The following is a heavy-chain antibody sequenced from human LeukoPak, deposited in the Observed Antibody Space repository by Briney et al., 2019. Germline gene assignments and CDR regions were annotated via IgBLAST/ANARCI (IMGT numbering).Heavy chain of an antibody. D-gene: IGHD2-2*01. V-gene: IGHV3-30-3*01. CDR1: EFTFSSYA. CDR3: ARERRSTFDP. Sequence: PGGSLRLSCAASEFTFSSYAMHWVRQAPGKGLEWVAVISYDGSNKYYADSVKGRFTISRDNSKNTLYRQMNSLRAEDTAVYYCARERRSTFDPWGQGTLVTVSS. J-gene: IGHJ5*02. CDR2: ISYDGSNK.